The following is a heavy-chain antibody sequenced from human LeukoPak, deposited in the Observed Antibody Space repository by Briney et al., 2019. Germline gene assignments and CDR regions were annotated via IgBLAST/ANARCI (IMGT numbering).Heavy chain of an antibody. CDR2: ISAYNGNT. CDR1: GGTFSSYA. J-gene: IGHJ6*03. D-gene: IGHD2-2*03. V-gene: IGHV1-18*01. CDR3: ARDLLDIVVVPAATGYYYMDV. Sequence: GASVKVSCKASGGTFSSYAISWVRQAPGQGLEWMGWISAYNGNTNYAQKLQGRVTMTTDTSTSTAYMELRSLRSDDTAVYYCARDLLDIVVVPAATGYYYMDVWGKGTTVTVSS.